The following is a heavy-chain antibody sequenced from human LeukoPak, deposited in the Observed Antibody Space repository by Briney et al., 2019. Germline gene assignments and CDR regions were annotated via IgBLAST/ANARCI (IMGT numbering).Heavy chain of an antibody. CDR3: ATDGEASCSSSRCYTLTGMDV. V-gene: IGHV3-30*03. D-gene: IGHD2-2*02. Sequence: GGSLRLSCVASGLTFSNYVMPWVRQAPGKGLGWVAWISYDAMDKYYADSVKGRFTISRDQPKSPLSLQMNSLRAEDTAVYYCATDGEASCSSSRCYTLTGMDVWGQGPTVIVSS. J-gene: IGHJ6*02. CDR1: GLTFSNYV. CDR2: ISYDAMDK.